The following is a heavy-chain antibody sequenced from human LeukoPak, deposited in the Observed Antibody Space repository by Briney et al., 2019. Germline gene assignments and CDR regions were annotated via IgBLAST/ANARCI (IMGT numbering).Heavy chain of an antibody. J-gene: IGHJ4*02. Sequence: AASVKVSCKASGGTFSSYAISWVRQAPGQGLEWMGGIIPIFGTANYAQKFQGRVTITADESTSTAYMELSSLRSEDTAVYYCARDRYYYDSSGYYNSGYYFDYWGQGTLATVSS. CDR2: IIPIFGTA. CDR3: ARDRYYYDSSGYYNSGYYFDY. CDR1: GGTFSSYA. D-gene: IGHD3-22*01. V-gene: IGHV1-69*01.